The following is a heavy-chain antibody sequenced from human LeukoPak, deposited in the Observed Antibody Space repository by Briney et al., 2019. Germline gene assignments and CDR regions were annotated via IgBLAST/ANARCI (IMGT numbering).Heavy chain of an antibody. Sequence: SETLSLTCTVSGGSISSGDYYWSWIRQPPGKGLEWIGYIYYSGSTYYNPSLKSRVTISVDTSKNQFSLKLSSVTAADTAVYYCASLATTVTTGDYYYYGMDVWGQGTTVTVSS. D-gene: IGHD4-11*01. CDR3: ASLATTVTTGDYYYYGMDV. CDR2: IYYSGST. J-gene: IGHJ6*02. CDR1: GGSISSGDYY. V-gene: IGHV4-30-4*01.